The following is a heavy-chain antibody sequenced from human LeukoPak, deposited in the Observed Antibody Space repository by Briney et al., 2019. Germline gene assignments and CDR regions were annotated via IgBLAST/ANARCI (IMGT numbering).Heavy chain of an antibody. CDR1: GGTFSSYA. V-gene: IGHV1-69*04. D-gene: IGHD4-17*01. CDR2: IIPILGIA. Sequence: SVKVSCKASGGTFSSYAISWVQQAPGQGLEWMGRIIPILGIANYAQKFQGRVTITADKSTSTAYMELSSLRSEDTAVYYCARAPQMTTASLDYWGQGTLVTVSS. J-gene: IGHJ4*02. CDR3: ARAPQMTTASLDY.